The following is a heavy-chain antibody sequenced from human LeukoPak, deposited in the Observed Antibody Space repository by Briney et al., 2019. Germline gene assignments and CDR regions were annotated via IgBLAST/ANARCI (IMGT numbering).Heavy chain of an antibody. CDR3: ARAYHSQRTYYYYYMDV. CDR1: GFTFSSYE. Sequence: GGSLRLSCAASGFTFSSYEMNWVRQAPGKGLEWVSYISTSGSTIYYADSVKGRFTISRDNAKNTLYLQMNSLRAEDTAVYYRARAYHSQRTYYYYYMDVWGKGTTVTISS. D-gene: IGHD2-15*01. V-gene: IGHV3-48*03. CDR2: ISTSGSTI. J-gene: IGHJ6*03.